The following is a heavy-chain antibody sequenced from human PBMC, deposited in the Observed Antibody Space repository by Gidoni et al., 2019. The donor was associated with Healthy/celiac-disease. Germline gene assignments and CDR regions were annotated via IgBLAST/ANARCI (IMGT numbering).Heavy chain of an antibody. CDR1: GFSFISYE. Sequence: EVQLVESGGGLVQPGGSLRRSCAASGFSFISYEMTWVRQAPGKGLEWVSYISSSGSTIYYADSVKGRFTISRDNAKNSLYLQMNSLRAEDTAVYYCARGGPMVRGYYYYGMDVWGQGTTVTVSS. V-gene: IGHV3-48*03. CDR3: ARGGPMVRGYYYYGMDV. D-gene: IGHD3-10*01. J-gene: IGHJ6*02. CDR2: ISSSGSTI.